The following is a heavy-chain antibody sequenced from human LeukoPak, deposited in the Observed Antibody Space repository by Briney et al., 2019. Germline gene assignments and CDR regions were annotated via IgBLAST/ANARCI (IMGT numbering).Heavy chain of an antibody. CDR2: IWDDGSNK. J-gene: IGHJ2*01. Sequence: GGSLRLSCAATGLNFNDNDMDWVRQAPGKGLEWVAGIWDDGSNKYYAESVKGRFTISRDISKNMLYLQMNSLRVEDTAVYYCAKEREGQDWDFDHWGRGTLVTVSS. CDR3: AKEREGQDWDFDH. V-gene: IGHV3-33*06. D-gene: IGHD1-26*01. CDR1: GLNFNDND.